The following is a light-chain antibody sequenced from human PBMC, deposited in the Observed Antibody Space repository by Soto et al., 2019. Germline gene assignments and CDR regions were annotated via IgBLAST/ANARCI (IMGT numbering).Light chain of an antibody. CDR1: QTVSSAY. CDR2: GTS. CDR3: PQYGSSPPWT. Sequence: EIVLTQSPGTLSLSPGESTTLSCRASQTVSSAYLAWYQQKPGQAPRLVIFGTSIRATGIPDRFSGSGSGTDFTLTISRLEPEDFAVYYCPQYGSSPPWTFGQGTKVDIK. J-gene: IGKJ1*01. V-gene: IGKV3-20*01.